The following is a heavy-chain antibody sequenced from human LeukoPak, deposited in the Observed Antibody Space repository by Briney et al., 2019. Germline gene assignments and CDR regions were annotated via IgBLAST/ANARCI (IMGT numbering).Heavy chain of an antibody. CDR2: IYGSGVSI. Sequence: PGGSLRLSCVASGFTFEKYVMNWVRQAPGKGLEWLATIYGSGVSISYADSVKGRFTISRDNSNNTLYLQMNSLRVEDTAMYFCAKDLGWELPAEAYWGQGILVTVS. V-gene: IGHV3-23*01. CDR3: AKDLGWELPAEAY. CDR1: GFTFEKYV. J-gene: IGHJ4*02. D-gene: IGHD1-26*01.